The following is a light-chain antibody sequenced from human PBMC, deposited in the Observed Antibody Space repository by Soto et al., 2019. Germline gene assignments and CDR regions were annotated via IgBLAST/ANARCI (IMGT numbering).Light chain of an antibody. CDR3: CSYAGSPPYV. V-gene: IGLV2-23*01. J-gene: IGLJ1*01. CDR2: VGS. Sequence: QSALTQPASVSGSPGQSITISCTGTSSDVGSYNLVSWYQQHPGKAPKLMIYVGSKRPSGVSNRFSGSKSGNTASLTISGLQAEDEADYYCCSYAGSPPYVFGTGTKVTVL. CDR1: SSDVGSYNL.